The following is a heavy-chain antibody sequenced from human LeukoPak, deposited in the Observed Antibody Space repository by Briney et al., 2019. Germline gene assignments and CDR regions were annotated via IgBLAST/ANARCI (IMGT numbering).Heavy chain of an antibody. Sequence: PGGSLRLSCSAHGLHFSSYWMPWVRQAPGKGLVWVSRFHSDGSSSTYADSVKCRFTISRDNAKNTLYLQMNSLRAEDTAVYYCAREAMVRGACFDYWGQGTLVTVSS. CDR3: AREAMVRGACFDY. CDR1: GLHFSSYW. V-gene: IGHV3-74*01. J-gene: IGHJ4*02. CDR2: FHSDGSSS. D-gene: IGHD3-10*01.